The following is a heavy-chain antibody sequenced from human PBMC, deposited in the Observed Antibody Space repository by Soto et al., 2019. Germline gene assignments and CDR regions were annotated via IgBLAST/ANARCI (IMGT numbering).Heavy chain of an antibody. J-gene: IGHJ6*02. CDR1: GFTFSSYS. Sequence: GGSLRLSCAASGFTFSSYSMNWVRQAPGKGLEWVSYISSSSSTIYYADSVKGRFTISRDNAKNSLYLQMNSLRDEDTAVYYCARDLPNDYSNYGVYYGMDVWGQGTTVTVSS. D-gene: IGHD4-4*01. CDR3: ARDLPNDYSNYGVYYGMDV. V-gene: IGHV3-48*02. CDR2: ISSSSSTI.